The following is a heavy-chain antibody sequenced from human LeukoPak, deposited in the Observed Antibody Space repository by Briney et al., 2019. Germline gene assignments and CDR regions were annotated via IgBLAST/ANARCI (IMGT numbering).Heavy chain of an antibody. CDR3: ARGSNIAPRLFDY. Sequence: GGSLRLSCAASGFTFSNYIMNWVRQAPGKGLEWVSGISWNSDTLVYADSVKGRFTISRDNAKNSLYLQMSSLRAEDMALYFCARGSNIAPRLFDYWGQGTLVTVSS. CDR1: GFTFSNYI. V-gene: IGHV3-9*03. D-gene: IGHD2/OR15-2a*01. CDR2: ISWNSDTL. J-gene: IGHJ4*02.